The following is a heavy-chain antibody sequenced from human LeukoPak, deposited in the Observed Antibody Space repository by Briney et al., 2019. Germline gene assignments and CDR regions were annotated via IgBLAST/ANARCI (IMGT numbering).Heavy chain of an antibody. CDR2: FDPEDGET. CDR3: ASSSITMVQGTSKLDY. D-gene: IGHD3-10*01. V-gene: IGHV1-24*01. CDR1: GYTLIEIS. J-gene: IGHJ4*02. Sequence: ASVKVSCKVSGYTLIEISIHWVRQAPGKGLEWMGGFDPEDGETVYAQKFQGRVTMTEDTSTDTAYMELSSLRPEDTAVYYCASSSITMVQGTSKLDYWGQGTLVTASS.